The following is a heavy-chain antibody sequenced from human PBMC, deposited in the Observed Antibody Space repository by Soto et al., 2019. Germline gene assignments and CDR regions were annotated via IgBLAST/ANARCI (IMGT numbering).Heavy chain of an antibody. Sequence: QVQLVQSGAEVKKPGSSVKVSCKASGGTFSSYPISWVRQAPGQGLAWMGRIIPILYITDYAQRFQGRVTITADKSTSTAYMELSSLSSDDTAVYYCARPTSTGTTSGYYFDYWGQGTLVTVSS. CDR1: GGTFSSYP. CDR3: ARPTSTGTTSGYYFDY. J-gene: IGHJ4*02. V-gene: IGHV1-69*02. CDR2: IIPILYIT. D-gene: IGHD1-7*01.